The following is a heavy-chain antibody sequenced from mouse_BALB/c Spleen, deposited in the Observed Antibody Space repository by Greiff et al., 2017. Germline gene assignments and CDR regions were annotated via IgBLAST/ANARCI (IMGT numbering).Heavy chain of an antibody. V-gene: IGHV1S22*01. CDR3: TRSLIATVVADY. D-gene: IGHD1-1*01. CDR1: GYTFTSYW. J-gene: IGHJ2*01. CDR2: IYPGSGST. Sequence: LQQPGSELVRPGASVKLSCKASGYTFTSYWMHWVQQRPGHGLEWIGNIYPGSGSTNYDEKFKSKTTLTVDTTTSTASMQLSSLTSEDSAVYYCTRSLIATVVADYWGQGTTRTVSS.